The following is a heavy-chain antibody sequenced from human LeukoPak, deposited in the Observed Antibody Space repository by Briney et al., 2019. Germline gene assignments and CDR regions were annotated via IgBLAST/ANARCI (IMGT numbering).Heavy chain of an antibody. V-gene: IGHV4-39*01. D-gene: IGHD3-9*01. CDR3: ARATLLRYFDWPPFDY. J-gene: IGHJ4*02. CDR2: IYYSGST. CDR1: GGSISSSSYY. Sequence: SETLSLTCTVSGGSISSSSYYWGWIRQPPGKGLEWIGSIYYSGSTYYNPCLKSRVTISVDTSKNQFSLKLSSVTAADTAVYYCARATLLRYFDWPPFDYWGQGTLVTVSS.